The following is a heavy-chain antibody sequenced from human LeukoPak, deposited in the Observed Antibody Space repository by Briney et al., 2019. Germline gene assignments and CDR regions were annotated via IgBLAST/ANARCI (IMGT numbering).Heavy chain of an antibody. J-gene: IGHJ4*02. CDR2: ISHDGSNK. V-gene: IGHV3-30-3*01. D-gene: IGHD4-23*01. Sequence: PGRSLRLSCAASGFTFSSYAMHWVRQAPGKGLEWVAVISHDGSNKYYADSVKGRFTISRDNSKNTLYLQMNSLRAEDTAVYYCAKDARDLYGGQRGYYFDYWGQGTLVTVSS. CDR3: AKDARDLYGGQRGYYFDY. CDR1: GFTFSSYA.